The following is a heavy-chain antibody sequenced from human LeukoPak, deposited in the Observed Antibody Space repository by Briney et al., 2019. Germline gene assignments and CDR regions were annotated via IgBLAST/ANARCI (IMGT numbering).Heavy chain of an antibody. CDR1: GGSISSGGYS. Sequence: SETLSLTCSVSGGSISSGGYSWSWIRQPPGKGLEWIGYIYHSGSTYYNPSLKSRVTISVDRSKNQFSLKLSSVTAADTAVYYCARGKIAMVRGVYSPDWFDPWGQGTLVTVSS. CDR2: IYHSGST. D-gene: IGHD3-10*01. J-gene: IGHJ5*02. CDR3: ARGKIAMVRGVYSPDWFDP. V-gene: IGHV4-30-2*01.